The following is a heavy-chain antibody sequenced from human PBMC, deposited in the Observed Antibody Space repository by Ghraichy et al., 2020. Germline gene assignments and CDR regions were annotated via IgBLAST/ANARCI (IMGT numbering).Heavy chain of an antibody. CDR1: GFTFSSYS. CDR2: ISSSSSTI. J-gene: IGHJ2*01. CDR3: ARDYDFWSGPPPYWYFDL. D-gene: IGHD3-3*01. V-gene: IGHV3-48*02. Sequence: GSLRLSCAASGFTFSSYSMNWVRQAPGKGLEWVSYISSSSSTIYYADSVKGRFTISRDNAKNSLYLQMNSLRDEDTAVYYCARDYDFWSGPPPYWYFDLWGRGTLVTVSS.